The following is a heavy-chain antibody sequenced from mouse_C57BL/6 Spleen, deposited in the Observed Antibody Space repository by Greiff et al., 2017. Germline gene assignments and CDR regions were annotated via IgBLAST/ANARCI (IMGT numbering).Heavy chain of an antibody. CDR3: ARHYGRNYFDY. J-gene: IGHJ2*01. Sequence: EVKVVESGGGLVKPGGSLKLSCAASGFTFSDYGMHWVRQAPEKGLEWVAYISSGSSTIYYADTVKGRFTISRDNAKNTLFLQMTSLRSEDTAMYYCARHYGRNYFDYWGQGTTLTVSS. V-gene: IGHV5-17*01. D-gene: IGHD1-1*01. CDR1: GFTFSDYG. CDR2: ISSGSSTI.